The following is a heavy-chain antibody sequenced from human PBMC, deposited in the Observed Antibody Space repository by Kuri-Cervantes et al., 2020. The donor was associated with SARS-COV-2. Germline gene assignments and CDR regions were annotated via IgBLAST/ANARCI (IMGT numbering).Heavy chain of an antibody. V-gene: IGHV1-2*02. D-gene: IGHD5-18*01. Sequence: ASVKVSCKASGYTFTGYYMHWVRQAPGQGLEWMGWINPNSGGTNYAQKFQGRVTITADKSTSTAYMELSSLRSEDTAVYYCASGMKRGYSYGTDLYWGQGTLVTVSS. CDR1: GYTFTGYY. CDR3: ASGMKRGYSYGTDLY. J-gene: IGHJ4*02. CDR2: INPNSGGT.